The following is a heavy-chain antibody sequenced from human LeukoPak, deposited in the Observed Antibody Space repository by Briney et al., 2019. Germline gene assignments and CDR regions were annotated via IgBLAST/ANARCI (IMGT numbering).Heavy chain of an antibody. D-gene: IGHD4-17*01. CDR2: ITYIGST. V-gene: IGHV4-59*11. CDR1: ADSFSSHY. CDR3: ARDLVTVTKGFDI. Sequence: KASETLSLTCAVSADSFSSHYWTWIRQPPGKGLGWIGYITYIGSTNYNPSLKSRVTISIDTSKNQFSLKLTSVTAADTAVYYCARDLVTVTKGFDIWGQGTMVSVSS. J-gene: IGHJ3*02.